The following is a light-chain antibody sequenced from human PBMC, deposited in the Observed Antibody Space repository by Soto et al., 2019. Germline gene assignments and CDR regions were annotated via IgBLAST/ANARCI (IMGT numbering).Light chain of an antibody. J-gene: IGLJ2*01. V-gene: IGLV2-14*01. CDR2: DVS. CDR3: SSYTSSSTLVV. Sequence: QSALTQPASVSGSPGQSITISCTGTSSDVGGYNYVSWYQQHPGKAPKLMIYDVSNRPSGVSNRFSGSKSGNTASLTISGLQAEDRADYYCSSYTSSSTLVVFGGGTTLTVL. CDR1: SSDVGGYNY.